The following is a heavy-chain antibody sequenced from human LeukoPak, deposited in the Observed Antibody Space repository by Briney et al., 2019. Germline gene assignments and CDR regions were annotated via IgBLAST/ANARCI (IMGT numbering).Heavy chain of an antibody. J-gene: IGHJ5*02. CDR3: ARPRTDIAALVPPEFDP. V-gene: IGHV1-2*02. CDR2: INPNSGGT. CDR1: GYTFTGYY. Sequence: ASVKVSCKASGYTFTGYYMHWVRQAPGQGLEWMGWINPNSGGTNYAQKFQGRVTMTRDTSISTAYMELSRLRSDDTAVYYCARPRTDIAALVPPEFDPWGQGTLVTVSS. D-gene: IGHD6-6*01.